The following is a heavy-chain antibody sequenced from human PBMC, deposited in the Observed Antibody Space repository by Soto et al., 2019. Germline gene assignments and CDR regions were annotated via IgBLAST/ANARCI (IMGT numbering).Heavy chain of an antibody. V-gene: IGHV4-34*01. J-gene: IGHJ6*02. D-gene: IGHD6-19*01. CDR1: GGSFSGYY. Sequence: SETLSLTCAVYGGSFSGYYWSWIRQPPGKGLEWIGEINHSGSTNYNPSLKSRVAISVDTSKNQFSLKLSSVTAADTAVYYCARRPSYSSGWYWNYYYGMDVWGQGTTVTVS. CDR2: INHSGST. CDR3: ARRPSYSSGWYWNYYYGMDV.